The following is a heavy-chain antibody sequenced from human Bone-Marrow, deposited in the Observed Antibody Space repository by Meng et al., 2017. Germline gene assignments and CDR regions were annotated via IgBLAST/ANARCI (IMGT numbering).Heavy chain of an antibody. CDR2: IWYDGSNK. V-gene: IGHV3-33*01. CDR1: GFTFSSYG. D-gene: IGHD3-22*01. J-gene: IGHJ6*02. CDR3: ARDSPTPGSDSSGYYNYGMDV. Sequence: GESLKISCAASGFTFSSYGMHWVRQAPGKGLEWVAVIWYDGSNKYYADSVKGRFTISRDNSKNTLYLQMNSLRAEDTAVYYCARDSPTPGSDSSGYYNYGMDVWGQGTTVTVSS.